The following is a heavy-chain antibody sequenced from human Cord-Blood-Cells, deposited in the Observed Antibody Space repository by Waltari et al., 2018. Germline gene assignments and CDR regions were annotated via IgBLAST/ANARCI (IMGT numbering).Heavy chain of an antibody. CDR2: NNPNSGGT. J-gene: IGHJ6*02. CDR1: GYTFTGYY. V-gene: IGHV1-2*04. CDR3: ARAPNWSHYGMDV. Sequence: QVQLVQSGAEVKKPGASVKVSCKASGYTFTGYYMHWVRQAPGQGLEWMGWNNPNSGGTNYAQKFQGWVTMTRDTSISTAYMELSMLRSDDTAVYYCARAPNWSHYGMDVWGQGTTVTVSS. D-gene: IGHD7-27*01.